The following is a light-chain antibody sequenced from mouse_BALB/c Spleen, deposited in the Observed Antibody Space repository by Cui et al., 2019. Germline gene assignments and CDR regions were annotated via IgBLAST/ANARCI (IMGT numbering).Light chain of an antibody. Sequence: HIVLTQSPAIMSASPGEQVTITCSARSSVSYMHWFQQKPGTSPKLLIYNTSNLPSGVPARFSGSGSGTSYSLTISRMEAEDAATYYCQQRSSYPLTFGAGTKLELK. J-gene: IGKJ5*01. V-gene: IGKV4-57*01. CDR3: QQRSSYPLT. CDR1: SSVSY. CDR2: NTS.